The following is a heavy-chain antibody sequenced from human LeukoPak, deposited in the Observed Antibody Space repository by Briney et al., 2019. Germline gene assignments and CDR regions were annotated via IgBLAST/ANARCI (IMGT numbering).Heavy chain of an antibody. CDR1: GYTFTSYG. V-gene: IGHV1-18*01. CDR2: ISAYNGNT. D-gene: IGHD3-16*02. Sequence: GASVKVSCKASGYTFTSYGISWVRQAPGQGLEWMGWISAYNGNTNYAQKLQGRVTMTTDTSTSTAYMELRSLRSDDTAVYYCARVLTMITFGGVIPERHDYWGQGTLVTVSS. J-gene: IGHJ4*02. CDR3: ARVLTMITFGGVIPERHDY.